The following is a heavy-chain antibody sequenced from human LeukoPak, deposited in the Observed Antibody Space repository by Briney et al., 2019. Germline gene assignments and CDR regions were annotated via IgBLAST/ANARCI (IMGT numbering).Heavy chain of an antibody. J-gene: IGHJ4*02. CDR2: VYFSGVT. CDR1: GDSLGRYY. D-gene: IGHD1-7*01. V-gene: IGHV4-59*01. Sequence: SETLSLTCNVSGDSLGRYYWSWIRQPPGKTLEWLGHVYFSGVTTYNPSLKSRVTISVDTSKNQFSLKLNSVTAADTAVYYCARESGVSGSTVDFDYWGQGTLVAVSS. CDR3: ARESGVSGSTVDFDY.